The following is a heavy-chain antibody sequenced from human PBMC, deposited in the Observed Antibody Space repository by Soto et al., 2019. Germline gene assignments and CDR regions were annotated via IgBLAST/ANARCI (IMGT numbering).Heavy chain of an antibody. D-gene: IGHD3-9*01. CDR3: ARDNILPGWGGARAGMDV. J-gene: IGHJ6*02. Sequence: QVQLQESGPGLVKPSQTLSLTCTVSGGSISSGGYYWSWIRQHPGKGLEWIGYIYYSGSTYYNPSLKTRVTISVDTSKNPFPLKLSPVTAADTAVYYCARDNILPGWGGARAGMDVWGQGTTVTVSS. V-gene: IGHV4-31*03. CDR2: IYYSGST. CDR1: GGSISSGGYY.